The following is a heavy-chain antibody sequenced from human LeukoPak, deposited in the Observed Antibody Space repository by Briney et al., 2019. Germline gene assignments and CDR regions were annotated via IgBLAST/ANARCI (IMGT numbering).Heavy chain of an antibody. Sequence: GTLRLSCAASVFTFSTYAMSWVRQAPGKGLEWMAFIRSDGSNKYYADSVKGRFTISRDNSKNTLYLQMNSLRAEDTAVYYCARILDSAWGELGYWGQGTLVTVSS. V-gene: IGHV3-30*02. D-gene: IGHD6-19*01. J-gene: IGHJ4*02. CDR1: VFTFSTYA. CDR3: ARILDSAWGELGY. CDR2: IRSDGSNK.